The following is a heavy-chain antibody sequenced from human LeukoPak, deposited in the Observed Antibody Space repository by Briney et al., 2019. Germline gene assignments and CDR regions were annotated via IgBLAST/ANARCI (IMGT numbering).Heavy chain of an antibody. J-gene: IGHJ4*02. CDR3: ARDATAGNFDY. D-gene: IGHD6-13*01. V-gene: IGHV4-59*12. CDR1: GVSMSSYY. CDR2: IYYTGST. Sequence: SETLSLTCTVSGVSMSSYYWSWIRQPPGKGLEYIGNIYYTGSTYYNPSLKSRVTISVGTFKRQFSLRLSSVSAAGTAVYYCARDATAGNFDYWGQGTLVTVSS.